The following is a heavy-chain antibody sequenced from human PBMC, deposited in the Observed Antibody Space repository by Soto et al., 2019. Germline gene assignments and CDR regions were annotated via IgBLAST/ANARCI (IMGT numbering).Heavy chain of an antibody. Sequence: QVQLQQWGAGLLKPSETLSLTCAVNGGSFSGYSWTWIRQAPGKGLDWIGEINYTGTTNYSPSLKSRVTLSVDTSQNQFSLELRSVSAADTAVYYCAREGGSGWYYYDYGGHGTLVTVSS. D-gene: IGHD6-19*01. CDR3: AREGGSGWYYYDY. CDR2: INYTGTT. V-gene: IGHV4-34*02. CDR1: GGSFSGYS. J-gene: IGHJ4*01.